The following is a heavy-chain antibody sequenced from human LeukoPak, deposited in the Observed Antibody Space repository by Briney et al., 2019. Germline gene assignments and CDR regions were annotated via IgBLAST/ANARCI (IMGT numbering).Heavy chain of an antibody. J-gene: IGHJ4*02. V-gene: IGHV4-59*08. CDR3: ARHEDYGGNARNPFDY. CDR2: IYYSGST. Sequence: SSETLSLTCTVSGGSISSYYWSWIRQPPGKGLEWIGYIYYSGSTNYNPSLKSRVTISVDTSKNQFSLKLSSVTAADTAVYYCARHEDYGGNARNPFDYWGQGTLVTVSS. D-gene: IGHD4-23*01. CDR1: GGSISSYY.